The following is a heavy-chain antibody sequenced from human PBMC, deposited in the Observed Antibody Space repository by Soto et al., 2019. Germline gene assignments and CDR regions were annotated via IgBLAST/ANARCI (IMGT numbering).Heavy chain of an antibody. V-gene: IGHV3-23*01. CDR3: AKAQKDYDILTGYYIPASFDP. CDR1: GFTFISYD. D-gene: IGHD3-9*01. Sequence: TGGSLRLSCAASGFTFISYDMSWVRQAPGKGLEWVSAISGSGGSTYYADSVKGRFTISRDNSKNTLYLQMNSLRAEDTAVYYCAKAQKDYDILTGYYIPASFDPWGQGTLVTSPQ. CDR2: ISGSGGST. J-gene: IGHJ5*02.